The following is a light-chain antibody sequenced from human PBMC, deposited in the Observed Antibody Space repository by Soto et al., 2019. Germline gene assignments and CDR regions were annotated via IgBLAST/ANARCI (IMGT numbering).Light chain of an antibody. V-gene: IGKV3-15*01. CDR2: GAS. CDR3: QQYNDWPIT. CDR1: QSVSSN. J-gene: IGKJ5*01. Sequence: EVVLTQSPATLSMSPGDRATLSCRASQSVSSNFAWYHQKPGQAPRLLIYGASTRATGIPARFSGSGSGTEFPLTISSLQSEDFAVYYCQQYNDWPITFGQGTRLEIK.